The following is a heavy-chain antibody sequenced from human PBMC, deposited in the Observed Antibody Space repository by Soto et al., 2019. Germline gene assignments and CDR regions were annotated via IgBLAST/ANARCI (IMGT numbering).Heavy chain of an antibody. V-gene: IGHV3-30*18. CDR1: GFTFSSYG. J-gene: IGHJ4*02. CDR2: ISYDGSNK. Sequence: LRLSCAASGFTFSSYGMQWVRQAPGKGVEWVAVISYDGSNKYYADSVKGRFAISRDNSKNTLYLQMNSLRAEDTAVYYCAKVEAAGTGRRGYFDYWGQGTLVTVSS. CDR3: AKVEAAGTGRRGYFDY. D-gene: IGHD6-13*01.